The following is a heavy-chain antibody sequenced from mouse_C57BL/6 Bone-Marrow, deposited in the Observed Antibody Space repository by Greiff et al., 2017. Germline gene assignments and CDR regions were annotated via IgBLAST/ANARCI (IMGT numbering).Heavy chain of an antibody. Sequence: QVQLQQSGAELVRPGTSVKMSCKASGYTFTNYWIGWAKQRPGHGLEWIGDIYPGGGYTNYNEKIKGKATLTADKASSTAYMQFSSLTSEDSAIYYCARYDSYYYYWYFDVWGTGTTVTVSS. CDR2: IYPGGGYT. V-gene: IGHV1-63*01. CDR3: ARYDSYYYYWYFDV. J-gene: IGHJ1*03. CDR1: GYTFTNYW. D-gene: IGHD1-1*01.